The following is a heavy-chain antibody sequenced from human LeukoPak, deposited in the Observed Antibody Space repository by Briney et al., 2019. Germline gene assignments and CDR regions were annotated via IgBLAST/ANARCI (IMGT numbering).Heavy chain of an antibody. Sequence: PSETLSLSCTVSGXSVSGGTYYWSWVRQPPGKGLEWIGHFYYSGITDYNPSLKSRVTISVDTSKNQFSLNLRSVTAADTAVYYCARRYSGSYGGFDYWGQGILVTVSS. CDR2: FYYSGIT. CDR1: GXSVSGGTYY. D-gene: IGHD1-26*01. CDR3: ARRYSGSYGGFDY. J-gene: IGHJ4*02. V-gene: IGHV4-61*01.